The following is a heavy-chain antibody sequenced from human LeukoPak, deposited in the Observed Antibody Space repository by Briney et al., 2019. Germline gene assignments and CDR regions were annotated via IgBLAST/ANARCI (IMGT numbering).Heavy chain of an antibody. Sequence: PGGSLRLSCAASGFTFDDYAMHWVRQAPGKGLEWASGISWNSGSIGYADSVKGRFTISRDNAKNSLYLQMNSLRAEDMAVYFCAREGEAFDIWGQGTMVTVSS. V-gene: IGHV3-9*03. CDR2: ISWNSGSI. CDR1: GFTFDDYA. J-gene: IGHJ3*02. CDR3: AREGEAFDI. D-gene: IGHD3-10*01.